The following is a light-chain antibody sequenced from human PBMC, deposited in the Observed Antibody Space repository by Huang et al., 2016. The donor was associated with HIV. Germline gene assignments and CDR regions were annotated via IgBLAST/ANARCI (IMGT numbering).Light chain of an antibody. Sequence: EVVLTQSPATLSLSPGERATLSCRVSQSVSSYLAWYQQKPGQAPRLLNYDTSDRAAGIPARCSGGGSGTDFTLTSSSLEPEDFAVYYCQQRSNWYTFGQGTKLE. CDR2: DTS. V-gene: IGKV3-11*01. CDR1: QSVSSY. CDR3: QQRSNWYT. J-gene: IGKJ2*01.